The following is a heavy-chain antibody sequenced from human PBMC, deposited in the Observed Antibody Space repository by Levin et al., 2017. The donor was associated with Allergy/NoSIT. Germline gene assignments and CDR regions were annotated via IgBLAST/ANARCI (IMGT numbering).Heavy chain of an antibody. V-gene: IGHV3-48*01. CDR1: GFTFSSFN. Sequence: GGSLRLSCAASGFTFSSFNMNWVRQAPGKGLEWLAYISITTTTIYYADSVKGRFTISRDNAKNSLFLQMNGLRSEDTAIYYCARGDGSGSHDHWGQGTLVTVSS. CDR3: ARGDGSGSHDH. CDR2: ISITTTTI. D-gene: IGHD3-10*01. J-gene: IGHJ4*02.